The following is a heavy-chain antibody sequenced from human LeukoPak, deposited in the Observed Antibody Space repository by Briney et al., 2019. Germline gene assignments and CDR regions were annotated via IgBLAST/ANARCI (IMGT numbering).Heavy chain of an antibody. CDR2: VNHRVST. D-gene: IGHD4-23*01. Sequence: PSQSLSPTLAVDAGSVVDSFWSSIRPPPRGRRWRIGGVNHRVSTPNNPSLKRGEALSVDTSTNQFSLKLSSVCAPHTAVYSCARGELLATVVTAGGLNCFDSWGQGTMVTVSS. CDR1: AGSVVDSF. J-gene: IGHJ5*01. CDR3: ARGELLATVVTAGGLNCFDS. V-gene: IGHV4-34*04.